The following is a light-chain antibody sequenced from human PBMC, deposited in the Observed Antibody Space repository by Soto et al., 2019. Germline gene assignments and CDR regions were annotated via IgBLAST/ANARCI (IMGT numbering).Light chain of an antibody. V-gene: IGKV3-11*01. CDR1: QSVSSY. J-gene: IGKJ4*01. CDR3: QQRSNSGRT. CDR2: DAS. Sequence: EIVLTQSPATLSLSPGERATLSCRASQSVSSYLAWYQQKPGQAPRLLIYDASNRATGIPARFSGSGSGTDFTLTTSSLEPEDFAVYYCQQRSNSGRTFGGGTKVEIK.